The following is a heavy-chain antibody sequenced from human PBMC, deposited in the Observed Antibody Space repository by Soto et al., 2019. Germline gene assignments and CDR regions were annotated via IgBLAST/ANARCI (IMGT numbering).Heavy chain of an antibody. CDR1: GGSFSGYY. J-gene: IGHJ5*02. CDR2: INHSGST. V-gene: IGHV4-34*01. D-gene: IGHD3-10*01. Sequence: QVQLQQWGAGLLKPSETLSLTCAVYGGSFSGYYWSWIRQPPGKGLEWIGEINHSGSTNYNPSLKSRVTTSVDTSKNQFSLKLSSVTAADTAVYYCARVRGRITMVRGVISWFDPWGQGTLVTVSS. CDR3: ARVRGRITMVRGVISWFDP.